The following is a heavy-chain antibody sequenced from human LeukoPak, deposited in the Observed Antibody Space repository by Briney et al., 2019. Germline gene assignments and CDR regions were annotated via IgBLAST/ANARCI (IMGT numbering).Heavy chain of an antibody. CDR1: GGTFSSYA. CDR2: IIPIFGTA. V-gene: IGHV1-69*01. Sequence: SVKVSCKASGGTFSSYAISWVRQAPGQGLEWMGGIIPIFGTANYAQKFQGRVTITADESTSTAYMELSSLRSEDTAVYYCAGTEAIFGVVITLDYWGQGTLVTVSS. CDR3: AGTEAIFGVVITLDY. J-gene: IGHJ4*02. D-gene: IGHD3-3*01.